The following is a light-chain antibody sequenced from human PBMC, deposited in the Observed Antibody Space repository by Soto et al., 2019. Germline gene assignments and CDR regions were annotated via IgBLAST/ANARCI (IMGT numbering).Light chain of an antibody. CDR1: QSVSSSY. Sequence: DIVLPKSNSTLSLSPGERSTLSCMASQSVSSSYLAWYQQKPGQAPRLLIYGASSRATGIPDRFSGSGSGTDFTLTICRLEPEDFTVYYCQVYGSLPRTFGHGCKVDIK. J-gene: IGKJ3*01. CDR3: QVYGSLPRT. V-gene: IGKV3-20*01. CDR2: GAS.